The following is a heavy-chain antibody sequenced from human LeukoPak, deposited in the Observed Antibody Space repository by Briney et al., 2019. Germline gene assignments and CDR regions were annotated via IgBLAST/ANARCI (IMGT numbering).Heavy chain of an antibody. V-gene: IGHV3-74*01. CDR1: GFTFSSYW. Sequence: GGSLRLSCAASGFTFSSYWMHWVRQAPGKGLVWVSRINSDGSSTSYADSVKGRFTISRDNSKNSLYLQMNSLRAEDTALYYCAKALRGRSSLNYYYYYMDVWGKGTTVTVSS. CDR2: INSDGSST. J-gene: IGHJ6*03. CDR3: AKALRGRSSLNYYYYYMDV. D-gene: IGHD5-12*01.